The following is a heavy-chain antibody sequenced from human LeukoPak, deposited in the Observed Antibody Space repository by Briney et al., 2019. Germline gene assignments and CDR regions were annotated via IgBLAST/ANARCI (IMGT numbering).Heavy chain of an antibody. V-gene: IGHV1-2*02. D-gene: IGHD6-13*01. CDR3: ARDWGGSWYFDY. Sequence: ASVKVSCKASGYTFTGYYMHWVRQAPGQGLEWMGWINPNSDGTNYAQKFQGRVTMTRDTSISTAYMELSRLRSDDTAVYYYARDWGGSWYFDYWGQGTLVTVSS. J-gene: IGHJ4*02. CDR2: INPNSDGT. CDR1: GYTFTGYY.